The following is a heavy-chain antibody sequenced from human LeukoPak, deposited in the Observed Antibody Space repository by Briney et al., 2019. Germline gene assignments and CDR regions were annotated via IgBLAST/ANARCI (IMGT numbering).Heavy chain of an antibody. CDR2: IIPIFGTA. V-gene: IGHV1-69*13. Sequence: SVNVSCKASGGTFSNYAINWVRQAPGQGLEWMGGIIPIFGTAHYAQKFQGRVTITADESTSTAYMELSSLRSEDTAVYYCARGWLAETTVVTPYNYWGQGTQVTVSS. CDR1: GGTFSNYA. D-gene: IGHD4-23*01. J-gene: IGHJ4*02. CDR3: ARGWLAETTVVTPYNY.